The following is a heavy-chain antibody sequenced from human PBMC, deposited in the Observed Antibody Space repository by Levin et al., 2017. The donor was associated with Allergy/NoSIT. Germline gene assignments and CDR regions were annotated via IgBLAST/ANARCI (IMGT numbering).Heavy chain of an antibody. V-gene: IGHV4-59*01. CDR3: ARVDSSGWYYFDY. CDR2: IYYSGST. J-gene: IGHJ4*02. Sequence: SCTVSGGSISSYYWSWIRQPPGKGLEWIGYIYYSGSTNYNPSLKSRVTISVDTSKNQFSLKLSSVTAADTAVYYCARVDSSGWYYFDYWGQGTLVTVSS. D-gene: IGHD6-19*01. CDR1: GGSISSYY.